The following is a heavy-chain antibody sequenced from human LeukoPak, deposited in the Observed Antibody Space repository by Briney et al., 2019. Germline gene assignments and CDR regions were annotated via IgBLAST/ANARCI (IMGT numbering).Heavy chain of an antibody. CDR1: GFTFSSYR. J-gene: IGHJ4*02. Sequence: GGSLRLSCAASGFTFSSYRMNWVRQAPGKGLEWVSYISSSSSTIYYADSVKGRFTISRDNAKNSLYLQMNSLRAEDTAVYYCARLFPPDNILTGYAGFDYWGQGTLVTVSS. CDR3: ARLFPPDNILTGYAGFDY. CDR2: ISSSSSTI. D-gene: IGHD3-9*01. V-gene: IGHV3-48*01.